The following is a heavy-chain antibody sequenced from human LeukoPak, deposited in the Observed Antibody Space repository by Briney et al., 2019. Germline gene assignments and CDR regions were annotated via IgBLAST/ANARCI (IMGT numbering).Heavy chain of an antibody. V-gene: IGHV3-30*02. D-gene: IGHD2-8*02. CDR1: GFTFSSYA. CDR3: AKDGSWSCTD. J-gene: IGHJ4*02. Sequence: GGSLRLSCAASGFTFSSYAMHWVRQSPGKGLEWVAYIAHHGSNKYYADPVKGRFTISRDNSKRTLYLQMNNLRADDTAVYYCAKDGSWSCTDWGQGALVTASS. CDR2: IAHHGSNK.